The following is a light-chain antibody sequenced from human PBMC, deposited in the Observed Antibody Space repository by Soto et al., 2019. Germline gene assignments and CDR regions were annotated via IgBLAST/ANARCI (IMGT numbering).Light chain of an antibody. J-gene: IGLJ3*02. Sequence: QSALTQPASVSGSPGQSITISCSGTNSDVGSSNLVSWYHQHPGRAPKLLIYEVSRRPSGVANRFSGSKSGNTASLTISGLQAEEEADYHCCSHAPSMPAWVFGGGTKLTVL. CDR1: NSDVGSSNL. CDR3: CSHAPSMPAWV. CDR2: EVS. V-gene: IGLV2-23*02.